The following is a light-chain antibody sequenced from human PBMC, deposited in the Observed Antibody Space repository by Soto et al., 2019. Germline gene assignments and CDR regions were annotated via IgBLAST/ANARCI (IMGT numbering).Light chain of an antibody. V-gene: IGKV3-15*01. Sequence: EVVMTQSPATLSVSPGEGATLSCRASQSVRSKLAWYQQKPGQAPRLLIYGASTRATGIPARFSGSESGTEFARTISSLQSEDFAVYYCQQYDNWPFTFGPGTKVDIK. CDR2: GAS. J-gene: IGKJ3*01. CDR1: QSVRSK. CDR3: QQYDNWPFT.